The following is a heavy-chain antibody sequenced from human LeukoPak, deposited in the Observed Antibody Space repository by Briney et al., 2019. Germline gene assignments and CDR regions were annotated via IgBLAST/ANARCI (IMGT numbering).Heavy chain of an antibody. Sequence: PGGSLRLSCAASGFTFSDSWMDWVRQAPGKGLEWVANIKQDGSEKYYVDSVKGRVTISRDNAKNSLYLQMNSLRAEDTAVYYCSRSLNYWGQGTLVTVSS. CDR1: GFTFSDSW. V-gene: IGHV3-7*01. J-gene: IGHJ4*02. CDR2: IKQDGSEK. CDR3: SRSLNY.